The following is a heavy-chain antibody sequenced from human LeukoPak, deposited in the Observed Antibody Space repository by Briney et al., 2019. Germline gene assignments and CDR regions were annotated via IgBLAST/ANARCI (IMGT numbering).Heavy chain of an antibody. V-gene: IGHV4-31*03. Sequence: SETLSLTCTVSDGSISSGGYYWSWIRQHPGKGLEWIGYIYYSGSTYYNPSLKSRVTISVDTSKNQFSLKLSSVTAADTAVYYCARGSYDSSGYYYDYWGQGTLVTVSS. J-gene: IGHJ4*02. CDR2: IYYSGST. CDR1: DGSISSGGYY. CDR3: ARGSYDSSGYYYDY. D-gene: IGHD3-22*01.